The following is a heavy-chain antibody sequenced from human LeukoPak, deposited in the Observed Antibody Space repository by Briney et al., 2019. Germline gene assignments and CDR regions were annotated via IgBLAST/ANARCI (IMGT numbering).Heavy chain of an antibody. V-gene: IGHV4-30-4*08. CDR3: ARVARWRRRGDAFDX. Sequence: PSQTLSLTCTVSGGSISSGDYYWSWIRQPPGKGLEWIGYIYYSGSTYYNPSLKSRVTISVDTSKNQFSLKLSSVTAADTAVYYCARVARWRRRGDAFDXXXQGXXXTVXS. D-gene: IGHD5-24*01. CDR2: IYYSGST. J-gene: IGHJ3*01. CDR1: GGSISSGDYY.